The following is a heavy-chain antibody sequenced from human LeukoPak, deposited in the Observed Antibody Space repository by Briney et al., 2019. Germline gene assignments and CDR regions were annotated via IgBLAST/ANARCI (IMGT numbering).Heavy chain of an antibody. CDR3: AREGYCSGGSCYSAEYFQH. J-gene: IGHJ1*01. D-gene: IGHD2-15*01. CDR2: ISAYNGNT. CDR1: GYTFTSHG. Sequence: ASVTVSCKASGYTFTSHGISWVRQAPGQGLEWMGWISAYNGNTNYAQKLQGRVTMTTDTSASTAYMELRSLRSDDTAVYYCAREGYCSGGSCYSAEYFQHWGQGTLVTVSS. V-gene: IGHV1-18*04.